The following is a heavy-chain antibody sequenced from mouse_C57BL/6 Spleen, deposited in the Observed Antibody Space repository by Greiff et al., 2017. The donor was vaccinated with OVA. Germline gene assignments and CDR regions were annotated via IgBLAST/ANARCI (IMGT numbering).Heavy chain of an antibody. CDR2: IYPSDSET. CDR3: ARKDYGSSLDY. D-gene: IGHD1-1*01. J-gene: IGHJ2*01. CDR1: GYTFTSYW. Sequence: VQLQQPGAELVRPGSSVKLSCKASGYTFTSYWMDWVKQRPGQGLEWIGNIYPSDSETHYNQKFKDKATLTVDKSSSTAYMQLSSLTSEDSAVYYCARKDYGSSLDYWGQGTTLTVSS. V-gene: IGHV1-61*01.